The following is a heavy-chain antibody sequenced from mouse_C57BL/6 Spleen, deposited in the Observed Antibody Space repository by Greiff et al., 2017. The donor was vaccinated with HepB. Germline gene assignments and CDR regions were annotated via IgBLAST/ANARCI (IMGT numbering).Heavy chain of an antibody. Sequence: VQLQQSGAELVRPGASVKLSCKASGYTFTDYYINWVKQRPGQGLEWIARIYPGSGNTYYNEKFKGKATLTAEKSSSTAYMQLSSLTSEASAVYFCARSMLSSAWDYWGQGTTLTVSS. CDR2: IYPGSGNT. J-gene: IGHJ2*01. CDR1: GYTFTDYY. D-gene: IGHD2-3*01. V-gene: IGHV1-76*01. CDR3: ARSMLSSAWDY.